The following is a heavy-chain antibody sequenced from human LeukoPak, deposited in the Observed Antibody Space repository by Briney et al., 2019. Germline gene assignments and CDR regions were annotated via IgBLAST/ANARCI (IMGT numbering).Heavy chain of an antibody. J-gene: IGHJ4*02. V-gene: IGHV1-8*01. Sequence: ASVKVSCKASGYTFTSYDINWVRRATGQGLEWMGWMNPNSGNTGYAQKFQGRVTMTRNTSISTAYMELSSLRSEDTAVYYCARGGHDYGVSYYLDYGAREPWSPSPQ. CDR3: ARGGHDYGVSYYLDY. CDR1: GYTFTSYD. CDR2: MNPNSGNT. D-gene: IGHD4-17*01.